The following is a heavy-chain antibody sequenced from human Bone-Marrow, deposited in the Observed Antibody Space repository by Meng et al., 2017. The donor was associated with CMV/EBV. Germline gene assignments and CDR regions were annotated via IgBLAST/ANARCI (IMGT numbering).Heavy chain of an antibody. J-gene: IGHJ6*02. V-gene: IGHV3-7*01. D-gene: IGHD3-3*01. CDR3: ARDANTIFGARYYYGMDV. CDR2: IKQDGSEK. Sequence: GESLKISCAASGFTFSSYWMSWVRQAPGKGLEWVANIKQDGSEKYYVDSVKGRFTISRDNAKNSLYLQMNSQRAEDTAVYYCARDANTIFGARYYYGMDVWGQGTTVTVSS. CDR1: GFTFSSYW.